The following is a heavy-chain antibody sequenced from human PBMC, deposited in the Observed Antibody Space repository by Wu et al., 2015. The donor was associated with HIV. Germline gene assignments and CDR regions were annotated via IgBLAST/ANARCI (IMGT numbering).Heavy chain of an antibody. D-gene: IGHD4-17*01. V-gene: IGHV1-8*03. Sequence: QVQLVQSGAEVRKPGASVKVSCKASGYTFTSYDINWVRQATGQGLEWMGWMNPNSGNTGYAQKFQGRVTITRNTSISTAYMELSSLRSEDTAVYYCARGSHDYGDYGIDYWGQGTLVTVSS. CDR1: GYTFTSYD. CDR2: MNPNSGNT. J-gene: IGHJ4*02. CDR3: ARGSHDYGDYGIDY.